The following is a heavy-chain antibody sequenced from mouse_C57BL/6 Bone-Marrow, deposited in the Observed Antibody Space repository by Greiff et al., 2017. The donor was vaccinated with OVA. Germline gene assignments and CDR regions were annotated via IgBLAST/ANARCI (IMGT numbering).Heavy chain of an antibody. V-gene: IGHV5-6*02. J-gene: IGHJ4*01. CDR3: ARRHYYGSTYYAMDY. CDR1: GFTFSSYG. CDR2: ISSGGSYT. D-gene: IGHD1-1*01. Sequence: DVKLVESGGDLVKPGGSLKLSCAASGFTFSSYGMSWVRQTPDKRLEWVATISSGGSYTYYPDSVKGRFTISRDNAKNTLYLQMSSLKSEDTAMYYCARRHYYGSTYYAMDYWGQGTSVTVSS.